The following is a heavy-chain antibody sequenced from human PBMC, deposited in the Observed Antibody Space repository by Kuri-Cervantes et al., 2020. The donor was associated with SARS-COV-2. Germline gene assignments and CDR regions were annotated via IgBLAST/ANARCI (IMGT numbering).Heavy chain of an antibody. V-gene: IGHV3-11*04. J-gene: IGHJ6*02. D-gene: IGHD6-6*01. Sequence: GGSLRLSCAASGFTFSDYYMTWIRQAPGKGLEWVSYISSSGSNIYYADSVKGRFTISRDNAKNSLYLQMYSLRAEDTAVYYCARFSYSSSNEGIYHYYGMDVWGQGTTVTVSS. CDR3: ARFSYSSSNEGIYHYYGMDV. CDR2: ISSSGSNI. CDR1: GFTFSDYY.